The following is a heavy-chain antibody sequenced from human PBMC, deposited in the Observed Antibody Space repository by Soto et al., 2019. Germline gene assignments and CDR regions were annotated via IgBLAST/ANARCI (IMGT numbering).Heavy chain of an antibody. D-gene: IGHD3-16*01. CDR3: AKGGWGAVLDY. CDR2: SVSGGNT. J-gene: IGHJ4*02. V-gene: IGHV3-23*01. Sequence: GGSLRLSCAASGFTFTTYPMTWFRQAPGKGLEWVSSVSGGNTYYADFVKGRFTISRDNSKNTLYLQMHSLRAEDTAVYYCAKGGWGAVLDYWGQGTLVTVSS. CDR1: GFTFTTYP.